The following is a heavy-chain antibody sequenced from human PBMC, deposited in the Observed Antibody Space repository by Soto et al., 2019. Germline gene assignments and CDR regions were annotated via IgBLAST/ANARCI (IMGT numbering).Heavy chain of an antibody. CDR1: DGSISVSSVF. CDR3: SRTTGRQLDF. CDR2: IDYSGTA. Sequence: SETLSLTCTVSDGSISVSSVFWGWVREPRGEGLEWIGNIDYSGTAYFNPSLGTRVTFPVDPSKNQFSLTLYSVTAADTAVYYCSRTTGRQLDFWGQRILVTVS. D-gene: IGHD4-4*01. J-gene: IGHJ4*02. V-gene: IGHV4-39*01.